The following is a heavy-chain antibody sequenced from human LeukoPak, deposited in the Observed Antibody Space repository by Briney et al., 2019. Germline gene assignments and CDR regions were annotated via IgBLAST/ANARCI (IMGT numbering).Heavy chain of an antibody. Sequence: SETLSLTCTVSGGSISIYYWSWIRQPPGKGLEWIGYIYYSGSTNYNPSLKSRVTISVDTSKNQFSLKLSSVTAADTAVYYCASSMVRGVIRFDYWGQGTLVTVSS. D-gene: IGHD3-10*01. J-gene: IGHJ4*02. CDR3: ASSMVRGVIRFDY. CDR2: IYYSGST. V-gene: IGHV4-59*08. CDR1: GGSISIYY.